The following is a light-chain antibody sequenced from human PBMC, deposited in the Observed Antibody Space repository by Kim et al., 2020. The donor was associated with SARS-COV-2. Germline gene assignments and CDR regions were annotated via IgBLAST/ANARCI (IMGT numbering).Light chain of an antibody. J-gene: IGLJ1*01. V-gene: IGLV3-19*01. Sequence: SSELTQDPAVSVALGQTVRITCHGDSLRIYYASWYQQKPGQAPLLVMSGKNNRPSGIPDRFSGPNSGNTASLTITGAQAEDEADYYCNSRDSSANHYVFGTGTKVTVL. CDR1: SLRIYY. CDR2: GKN. CDR3: NSRDSSANHYV.